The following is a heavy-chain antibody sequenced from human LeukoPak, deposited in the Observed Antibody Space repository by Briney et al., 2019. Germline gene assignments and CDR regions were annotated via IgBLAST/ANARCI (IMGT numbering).Heavy chain of an antibody. CDR1: GFTFTEHW. D-gene: IGHD3-10*01. Sequence: GGSLRLSCIASGFTFTEHWMSWVRQAPGKGLEWVANINQHGSEQFYVDSVEGRFTISRDNAKNSLYLQMNSLRVEDTAVYYCAKLAKYFYGSETYYFFEHWGQGTPVTASS. V-gene: IGHV3-7*01. J-gene: IGHJ4*02. CDR3: AKLAKYFYGSETYYFFEH. CDR2: INQHGSEQ.